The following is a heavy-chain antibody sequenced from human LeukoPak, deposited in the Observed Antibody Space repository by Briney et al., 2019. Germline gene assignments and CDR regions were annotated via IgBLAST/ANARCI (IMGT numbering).Heavy chain of an antibody. Sequence: SETLSLTCTVSGGSISSYYWSWIRQPPGKGLEWIGFIYYSGSTNYNPSLKSRVTISVDTSKNQFSLKLSSVTAADTAVYYCARDYYSFQHWGQGTLVTVSS. CDR2: IYYSGST. D-gene: IGHD3-10*01. J-gene: IGHJ1*01. CDR1: GGSISSYY. CDR3: ARDYYSFQH. V-gene: IGHV4-59*01.